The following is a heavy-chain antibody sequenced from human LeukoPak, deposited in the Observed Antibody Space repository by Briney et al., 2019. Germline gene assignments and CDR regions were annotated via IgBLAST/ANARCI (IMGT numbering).Heavy chain of an antibody. Sequence: GGSLRLSCAASRFIFSNYWMRWVRQAPGKGLEWVANIKQDGREKYYVDSVKGRFTISRDNSKNTLYLQMNSLRAEDTAVYYCARDEWELPKYYFDYWGQGTLVTVSS. D-gene: IGHD1-26*01. CDR2: IKQDGREK. V-gene: IGHV3-7*01. J-gene: IGHJ4*02. CDR1: RFIFSNYW. CDR3: ARDEWELPKYYFDY.